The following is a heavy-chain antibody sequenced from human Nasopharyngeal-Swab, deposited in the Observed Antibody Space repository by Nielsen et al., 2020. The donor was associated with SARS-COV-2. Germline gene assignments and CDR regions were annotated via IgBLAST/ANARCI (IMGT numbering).Heavy chain of an antibody. Sequence: RQAPGKGLEWVSYISSSGSTIYYADSVKGRFTISRDNAKNSLYLQMNSLRAEDTAVYYCARGGYGSGTNYYYYMDVWGKGTTVTVSS. CDR2: ISSSGSTI. J-gene: IGHJ6*03. CDR3: ARGGYGSGTNYYYYMDV. V-gene: IGHV3-11*04. D-gene: IGHD3-10*01.